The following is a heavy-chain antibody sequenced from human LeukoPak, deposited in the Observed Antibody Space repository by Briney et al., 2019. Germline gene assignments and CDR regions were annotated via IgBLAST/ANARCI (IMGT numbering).Heavy chain of an antibody. V-gene: IGHV4-59*01. CDR3: ARGYCSGGSCYYFDL. CDR1: GGSLSSYY. D-gene: IGHD2-15*01. J-gene: IGHJ2*01. CDR2: IYYTGST. Sequence: SETLSLTCTVSGGSLSSYYWSWIRQPPGKGLEWIGFIYYTGSTNYNPSLKSRVTISLDTSKNQFSLRLTSVTAADTALYYCARGYCSGGSCYYFDLWGRGTLVTVSS.